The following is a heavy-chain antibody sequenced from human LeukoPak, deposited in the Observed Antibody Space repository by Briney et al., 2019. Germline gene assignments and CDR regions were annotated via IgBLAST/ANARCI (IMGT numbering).Heavy chain of an antibody. Sequence: SETLSLTCAVYGGSFSGYYWSWIRQPPGKRLEWIGEINHSGSTNYNPSLKSRVTISVDTSKNQFSLKLSSVTAADTAVYYCARKRLRYFDWSNWFDPWGQGTLVTVSS. CDR3: ARKRLRYFDWSNWFDP. CDR1: GGSFSGYY. CDR2: INHSGST. J-gene: IGHJ5*02. D-gene: IGHD3-9*01. V-gene: IGHV4-34*01.